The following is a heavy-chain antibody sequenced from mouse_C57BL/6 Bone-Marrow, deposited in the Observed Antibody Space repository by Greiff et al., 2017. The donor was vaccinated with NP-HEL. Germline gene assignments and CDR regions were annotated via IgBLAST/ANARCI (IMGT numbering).Heavy chain of an antibody. CDR1: GYTFTSYW. V-gene: IGHV1-52*01. J-gene: IGHJ1*03. CDR3: ARYDYDGYWYLDV. D-gene: IGHD2-4*01. Sequence: QVQLQQPGAELVRPGSSVKLSCKASGYTFTSYWMHWVKQRPIQGLEWIGNIDPSDSETHYNQKFKDKATLTVDKSSSTAYMQLSSLTSEDSAVYYCARYDYDGYWYLDVWGTGTTVTVSS. CDR2: IDPSDSET.